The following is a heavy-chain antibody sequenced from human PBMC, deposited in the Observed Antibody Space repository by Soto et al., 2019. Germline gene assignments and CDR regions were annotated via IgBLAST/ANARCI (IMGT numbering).Heavy chain of an antibody. CDR2: IYYSGST. J-gene: IGHJ4*01. D-gene: IGHD6-19*01. V-gene: IGHV4-39*01. Sequence: SETLSLTCTVSGGSISSSSYYWGWIRQPPGKGLEWIGSIYYSGSTYYNPSLKSRVTISVDTSKNQFSLKLSSVTAADKAVYYCARLVDDSGWDYYFDYWGRGTVVTVSS. CDR3: ARLVDDSGWDYYFDY. CDR1: GGSISSSSYY.